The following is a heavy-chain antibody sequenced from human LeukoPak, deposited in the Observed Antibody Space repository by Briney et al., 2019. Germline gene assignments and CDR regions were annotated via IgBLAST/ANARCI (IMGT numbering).Heavy chain of an antibody. CDR2: INNDARNK. V-gene: IGHV3-30*02. D-gene: IGHD7-27*01. J-gene: IGHJ4*02. Sequence: GGSLRLSCAASGFTFTYHGMHWVRQAPGKWLEWVAFINNDARNKYFADSVKGRFTISRDNSKNIVSLQMNSLRADDSALYYCARDLSWGFDYRGQGTLVTVSS. CDR3: ARDLSWGFDY. CDR1: GFTFTYHG.